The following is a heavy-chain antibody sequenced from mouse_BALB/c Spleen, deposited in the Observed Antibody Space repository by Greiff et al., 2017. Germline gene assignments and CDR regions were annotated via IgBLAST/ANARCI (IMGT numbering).Heavy chain of an antibody. J-gene: IGHJ3*01. D-gene: IGHD2-4*01. CDR3: ARKKNLLYDYAFAY. Sequence: EVKLMESGGGLVKPGGSLKLSCAASGFTFSSYAMSWVRQTPEKRLEWVASISSGGSTYYPDSVKGRFTISRDNARNILYLQMSSLRSEDTAMYYCARKKNLLYDYAFAYWGQGTLVTVSA. CDR2: ISSGGST. CDR1: GFTFSSYA. V-gene: IGHV5-6-5*01.